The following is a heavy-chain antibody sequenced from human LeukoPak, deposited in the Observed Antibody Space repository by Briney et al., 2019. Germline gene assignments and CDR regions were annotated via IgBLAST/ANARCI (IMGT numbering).Heavy chain of an antibody. D-gene: IGHD2-15*01. CDR1: GFTPTYYS. CDR2: ISGGSQTI. V-gene: IGHV3-48*04. CDR3: ATDPATCSGGTCSDNY. J-gene: IGHJ4*02. Sequence: GGSLRLSCEASGFTPTYYSMNWVRQAPGRGGEWVSYISGGSQTIYYGDSVKGRFTISRDSAQNSVFLQMRSLRAEDTAVYYCATDPATCSGGTCSDNYWGQGTLVTVSS.